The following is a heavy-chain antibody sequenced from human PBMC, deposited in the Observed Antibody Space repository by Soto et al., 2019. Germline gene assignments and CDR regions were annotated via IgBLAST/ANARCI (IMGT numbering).Heavy chain of an antibody. CDR3: VRTGAGFSFGN. CDR1: GFPFTGNW. J-gene: IGHJ4*02. D-gene: IGHD6-19*01. V-gene: IGHV3-74*01. Sequence: EVQLVESGGGLVQPGGSLRLSCAASGFPFTGNWLHWVRQAPGKGLVWVSRIDNDGTHTNYADSVKGRFTISRDNDKNTLYLQMNSLRTEDTAVYYCVRTGAGFSFGNWGRGTLVTVSS. CDR2: IDNDGTHT.